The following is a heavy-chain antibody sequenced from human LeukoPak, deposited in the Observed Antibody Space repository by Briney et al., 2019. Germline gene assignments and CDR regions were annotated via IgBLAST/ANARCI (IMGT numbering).Heavy chain of an antibody. J-gene: IGHJ4*02. CDR1: GGTFSSYA. CDR2: IIPIFGTA. D-gene: IGHD6-6*01. V-gene: IGHV1-69*13. Sequence: SVKVSCKASGGTFSSYATSWVRQAPGQGLEWMGGIIPIFGTANYAQKFQGRVTITADESTSTAYMELSSLRSEDTAVYYCASPEDSSSSNLSNYYFDYWGQGTLVTVSS. CDR3: ASPEDSSSSNLSNYYFDY.